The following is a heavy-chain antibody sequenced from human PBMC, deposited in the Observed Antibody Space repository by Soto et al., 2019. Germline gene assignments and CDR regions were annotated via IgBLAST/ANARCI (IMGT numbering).Heavy chain of an antibody. CDR2: MNPNSGNT. J-gene: IGHJ6*03. Sequence: ASVKVSCKASGYTFTSYDINWVRQATGQGLEWMGWMNPNSGNTGYAQKFQGRVTMTRNTSISTAYMELSSLRSEDTAVYYCAVAAAGYYYYYMDAWGKGTTVTVSS. D-gene: IGHD6-13*01. CDR3: AVAAAGYYYYYMDA. V-gene: IGHV1-8*01. CDR1: GYTFTSYD.